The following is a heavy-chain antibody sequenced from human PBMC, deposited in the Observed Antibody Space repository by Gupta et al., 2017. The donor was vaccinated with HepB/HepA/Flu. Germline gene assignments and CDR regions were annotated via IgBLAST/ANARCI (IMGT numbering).Heavy chain of an antibody. CDR2: ITSGGRT. CDR1: GFTFSSYG. J-gene: IGHJ4*02. D-gene: IGHD6-13*01. Sequence: EVQLLESGGGSVQPGGSLRLSCAASGFTFSSYGMNWVRQAPGKGLEWVSSITSGGRTYYASSAKGRFTISRDNSNNTLYLQLNSLRAEDTAVYYCAPPETGIAEFFDSWGQGTLVTVSS. V-gene: IGHV3-23*01. CDR3: APPETGIAEFFDS.